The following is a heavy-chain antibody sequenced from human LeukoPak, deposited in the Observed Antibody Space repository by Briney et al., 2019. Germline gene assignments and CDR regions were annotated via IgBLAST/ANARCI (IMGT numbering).Heavy chain of an antibody. Sequence: PSETLSLTCTVSGASISNSYLSWIRQPAGRGLEWIGRIYNSGITNYNPSLKSRVTMSVDTSKNQFSLKLNSVTAADTAVYYCAKEGAAAGPDFDYWGQGTLATVSS. J-gene: IGHJ4*02. CDR2: IYNSGIT. CDR1: GASISNSY. D-gene: IGHD6-13*01. CDR3: AKEGAAAGPDFDY. V-gene: IGHV4-4*07.